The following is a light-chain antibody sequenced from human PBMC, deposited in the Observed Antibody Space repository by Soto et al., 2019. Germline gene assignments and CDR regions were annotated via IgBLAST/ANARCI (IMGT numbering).Light chain of an antibody. V-gene: IGKV1-39*01. CDR3: QHYNSYSEA. Sequence: DIQMTHSPSSLSASVGDRVTITCRASQSISSYLNWYQQKPGKAPKLLIYAASNLQSGVPSRFSGSGSGTDFTLTISSLQPDDFATYYCQHYNSYSEAFGQGTKVDIK. J-gene: IGKJ1*01. CDR2: AAS. CDR1: QSISSY.